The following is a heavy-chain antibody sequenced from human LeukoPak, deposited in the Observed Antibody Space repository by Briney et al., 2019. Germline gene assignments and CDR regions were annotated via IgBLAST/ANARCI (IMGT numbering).Heavy chain of an antibody. V-gene: IGHV3-21*01. D-gene: IGHD2-15*01. CDR1: GFTFSNYS. CDR3: ARALGYCSAGSCYVLAFDI. CDR2: ISSTSSYI. Sequence: GGSLRLSCAASGFTFSNYSMNWVRQAPGKGLEWVSSISSTSSYIYYADSVKGRFTISRDNAKNSLYLQMNSLRAEDTAVYYCARALGYCSAGSCYVLAFDIWGQGTMVTVSS. J-gene: IGHJ3*02.